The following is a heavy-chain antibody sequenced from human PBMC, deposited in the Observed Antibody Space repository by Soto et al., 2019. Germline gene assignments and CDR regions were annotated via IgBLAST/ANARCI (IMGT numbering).Heavy chain of an antibody. CDR3: ARGSFNYDILTGYYNGAWFDH. CDR2: VYYIGST. D-gene: IGHD3-9*01. V-gene: IGHV4-31*03. Sequence: TVSLTCTVSGGSISSGGYYWSWIRQHPGKGLEWIGYVYYIGSTYYNPSLKSRVTISVDTSKNQFSLKLSSVTAADTAVYYCARGSFNYDILTGYYNGAWFDHWGQGNLVTVSS. CDR1: GGSISSGGYY. J-gene: IGHJ5*02.